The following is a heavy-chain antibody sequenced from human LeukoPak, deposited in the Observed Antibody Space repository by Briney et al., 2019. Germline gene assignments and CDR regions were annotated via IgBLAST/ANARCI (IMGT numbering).Heavy chain of an antibody. J-gene: IGHJ6*03. D-gene: IGHD3-10*01. CDR3: ARVYWGGSSGNHYYYMDV. V-gene: IGHV4-4*07. Sequence: PSETLSLTRTVSGGSVSNYYWSWIRQPAGKGLELIGRIYSSGTTNYNPSLNGRVTMSVDTSKNQFSLKLSSVTAADTAMYYCARVYWGGSSGNHYYYMDVWGKGITVTVSS. CDR1: GGSVSNYY. CDR2: IYSSGTT.